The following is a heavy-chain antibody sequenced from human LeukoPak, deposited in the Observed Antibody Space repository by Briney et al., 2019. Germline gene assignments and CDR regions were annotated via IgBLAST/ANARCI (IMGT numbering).Heavy chain of an antibody. Sequence: PGGSLRLSCAASGFTFSSYAMSWVRQAPGKGLEWVSAISGSGGSTYYADSVKGRFTISRDNSKNTLYLQMNSLRAEDTAVYYRAKASGAVPAAITLYYFDYWGQGTLVTVSS. J-gene: IGHJ4*02. CDR1: GFTFSSYA. V-gene: IGHV3-23*01. CDR2: ISGSGGST. CDR3: AKASGAVPAAITLYYFDY. D-gene: IGHD2-2*02.